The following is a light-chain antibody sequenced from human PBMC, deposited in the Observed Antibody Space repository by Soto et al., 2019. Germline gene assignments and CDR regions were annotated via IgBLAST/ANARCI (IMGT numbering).Light chain of an antibody. CDR2: GNS. CDR1: SSNIGAGYD. J-gene: IGLJ1*01. Sequence: QSVLTQPPSVSGAPGQRVTISCTGSSSNIGAGYDVHWYQQLPGTAPKLFIQGNSNRPSGVPDRFSGSKSGTSASLAITGLQAEDEADYYCQSYDSSLSGYVFGTGTKLTVL. V-gene: IGLV1-40*01. CDR3: QSYDSSLSGYV.